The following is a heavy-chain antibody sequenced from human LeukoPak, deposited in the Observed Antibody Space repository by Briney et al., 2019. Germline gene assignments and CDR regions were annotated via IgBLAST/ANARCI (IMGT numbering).Heavy chain of an antibody. Sequence: GGSLRLCCAASGFSFSTYDMHWVRQAPGKGLEWVAVISSDGSHKYWADSVKGRFTISRDNSKNTVYLQMNSLRAEDTAVYYCAKGSIDWYYFDYWGQGTLVTVSS. V-gene: IGHV3-30*18. D-gene: IGHD3-9*01. J-gene: IGHJ4*02. CDR3: AKGSIDWYYFDY. CDR1: GFSFSTYD. CDR2: ISSDGSHK.